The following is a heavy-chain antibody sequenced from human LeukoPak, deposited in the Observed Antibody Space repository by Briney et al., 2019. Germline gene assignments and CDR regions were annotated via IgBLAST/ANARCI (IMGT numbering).Heavy chain of an antibody. CDR2: INHSGST. D-gene: IGHD4-17*01. CDR3: ARGRDYGDYV. CDR1: GGSFSGYY. V-gene: IGHV4-34*01. J-gene: IGHJ4*02. Sequence: SETLSLTCALYGGSFSGYYWSWIRQPPGKGLEWIGEINHSGSTNYNPSLKSRVTISVDTSKNQFSLKLSSVTAADTAVYYCARGRDYGDYVWGQGTLVTVSS.